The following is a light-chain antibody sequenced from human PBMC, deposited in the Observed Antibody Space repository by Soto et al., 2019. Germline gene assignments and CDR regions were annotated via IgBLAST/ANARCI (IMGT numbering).Light chain of an antibody. V-gene: IGLV2-11*01. CDR3: CTFAGRYSYV. Sequence: LTQPRSVSGSPGQPDTISCTGTSSDVGSYNFVSWHQQHPGKAPKLMIYDVAKRPSGVPDRFSGSKSGNTASLTISGLQAEDEADYYCCTFAGRYSYVFGSGTKVTV. CDR1: SSDVGSYNF. J-gene: IGLJ1*01. CDR2: DVA.